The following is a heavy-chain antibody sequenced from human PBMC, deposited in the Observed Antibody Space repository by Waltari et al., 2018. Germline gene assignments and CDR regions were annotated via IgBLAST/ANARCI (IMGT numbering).Heavy chain of an antibody. CDR2: IKQDGSEK. CDR3: ARPYNWNYGWFDP. Sequence: EVQLVESGGGLVQPGGSLRLSCAASGFTFSRYWMSWVRQAPGKGLEWVANIKQDGSEKYYVDSVKGRFTSSRDNAKNSLYRQMNSLRAEDTAVYYCARPYNWNYGWFDPWGQGTLVTVSS. CDR1: GFTFSRYW. V-gene: IGHV3-7*01. D-gene: IGHD1-7*01. J-gene: IGHJ5*02.